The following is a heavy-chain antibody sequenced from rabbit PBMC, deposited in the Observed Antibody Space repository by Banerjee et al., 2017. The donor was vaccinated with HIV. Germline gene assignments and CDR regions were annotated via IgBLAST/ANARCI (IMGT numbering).Heavy chain of an antibody. D-gene: IGHD2-1*01. V-gene: IGHV1S43*01. Sequence: QSLEESGGGLVKPEGSPTLTCKASGFDLSDYYYMCWVRQAPGKGLELIACIYTNGGSTWYASCVNGRFTISRSTSLNTVTLQMTSLTAADTATYFCARGAGHADYGDASLWGPGTLVTVS. J-gene: IGHJ4*01. CDR1: GFDLSDYYY. CDR2: IYTNGGST. CDR3: ARGAGHADYGDASL.